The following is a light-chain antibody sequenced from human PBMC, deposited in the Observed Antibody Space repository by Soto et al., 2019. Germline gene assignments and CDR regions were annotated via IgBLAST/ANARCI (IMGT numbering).Light chain of an antibody. CDR1: QSINSY. Sequence: DFQMTQSPSSLSASVGDRVTISCRASQSINSYLNWYQQKPGKAPKLLIFAASSLQSGVPSRFSGSGSGTDFTLTISSLQPEDFATYYCQQTYDIPGFGQGTTVEIK. CDR2: AAS. J-gene: IGKJ1*01. V-gene: IGKV1-39*01. CDR3: QQTYDIPG.